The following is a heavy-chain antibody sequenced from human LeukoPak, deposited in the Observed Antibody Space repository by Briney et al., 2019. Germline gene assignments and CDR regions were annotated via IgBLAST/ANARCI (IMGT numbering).Heavy chain of an antibody. CDR1: GYTFTGYY. J-gene: IGHJ4*02. CDR2: INPNSGGT. V-gene: IGHV1-2*02. D-gene: IGHD6-19*01. Sequence: VASVKVSCEASGYTFTGYYMHWVRQAPGQGLEWMGWINPNSGGTNYAQKFQGRVTMTKDTSISTAYMELSRLRSDDTAVYYCARSIAVAGTVADYWGQGTLVTVSS. CDR3: ARSIAVAGTVADY.